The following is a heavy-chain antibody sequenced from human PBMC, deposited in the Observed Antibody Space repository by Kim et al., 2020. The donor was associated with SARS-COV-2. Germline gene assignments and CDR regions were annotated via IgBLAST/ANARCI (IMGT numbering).Heavy chain of an antibody. CDR3: ARRSGRITMVRGVTNWFDP. V-gene: IGHV5-10-1*01. CDR2: IDPSDSYT. D-gene: IGHD3-10*01. J-gene: IGHJ5*02. Sequence: GESLKISCKGSGYSFTSYWISWVRQMPGKGLEWMGRIDPSDSYTNYSPSFQGHVTISADKSISTAYLQWSSLKASDTAMYYCARRSGRITMVRGVTNWFDPWGQGTLVTVSS. CDR1: GYSFTSYW.